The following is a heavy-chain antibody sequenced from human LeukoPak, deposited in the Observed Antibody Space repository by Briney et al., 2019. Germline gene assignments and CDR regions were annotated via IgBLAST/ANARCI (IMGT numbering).Heavy chain of an antibody. D-gene: IGHD6-19*01. J-gene: IGHJ4*02. V-gene: IGHV4-38-2*02. CDR3: ARASGEQWLVDYFDY. CDR2: IYTSGST. Sequence: PSETLSLTCTVSGYSISSGYYWGWIRQPPGKGLEWIGSIYTSGSTNYNPSLKSRVAMSVDTSKNQFSLKLSSVTAADTAVYYCARASGEQWLVDYFDYWGQGTLVTVSS. CDR1: GYSISSGYY.